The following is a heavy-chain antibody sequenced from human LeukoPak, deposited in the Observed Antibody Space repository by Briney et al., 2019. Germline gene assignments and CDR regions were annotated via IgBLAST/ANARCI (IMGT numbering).Heavy chain of an antibody. CDR1: GGTFISYA. CDR3: ARDGIAVAGTGDY. J-gene: IGHJ4*02. Sequence: ASVKVSCKASGGTFISYAISWVRQAPGQGLEWMGRIIPIFGTANYAQKFQGRVTITTDESTSTAYMELSGLRSEDTAVYYCARDGIAVAGTGDYWGQGTLVTVSS. D-gene: IGHD6-19*01. V-gene: IGHV1-69*05. CDR2: IIPIFGTA.